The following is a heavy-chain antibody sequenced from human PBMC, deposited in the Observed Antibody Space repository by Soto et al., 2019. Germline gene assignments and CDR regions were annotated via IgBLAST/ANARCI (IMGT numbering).Heavy chain of an antibody. V-gene: IGHV3-23*01. CDR2: ITGSGDGA. J-gene: IGHJ5*02. Sequence: GGSLRLSCAASVFTFSSYAMNWVRQTPGQGLEWVSSITGSGDGAFYADSVKGRFSISRDNSKNTLYLQMNSLRVEDTAVYYCTKASGSYLSFPWFDPWGQGTLVTVSS. D-gene: IGHD1-26*01. CDR1: VFTFSSYA. CDR3: TKASGSYLSFPWFDP.